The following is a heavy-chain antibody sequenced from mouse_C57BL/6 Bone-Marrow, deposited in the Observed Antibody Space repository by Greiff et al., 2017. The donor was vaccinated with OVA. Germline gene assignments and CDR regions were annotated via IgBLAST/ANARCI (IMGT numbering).Heavy chain of an antibody. CDR1: GSTFTSYG. Sequence: PRAPAHLHCQAPGSTFTSYGISWVKQRTGQGLEWIGEIYPRSGNTYYNEKFKGKATLTADKSSSTPYLELRSLTSEDSAVYFCARRWYFDVWGTGTTVTVSS. J-gene: IGHJ1*03. CDR2: IYPRSGNT. V-gene: IGHV1-81*01. CDR3: ARRWYFDV.